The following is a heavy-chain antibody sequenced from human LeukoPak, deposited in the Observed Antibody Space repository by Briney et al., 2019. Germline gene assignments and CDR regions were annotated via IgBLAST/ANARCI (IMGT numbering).Heavy chain of an antibody. D-gene: IGHD4-17*01. Sequence: PGGSLRLSCAASGFTFSLYSMSWVRQAPGKGLEWVSAFSGRAGATFYADSVRGRFTISRDNSKNTLHLQMDSLRPEDTDVYYCAKDAHDYGDYYFDYWGQGILVTVSS. CDR1: GFTFSLYS. CDR3: AKDAHDYGDYYFDY. V-gene: IGHV3-23*01. J-gene: IGHJ4*02. CDR2: FSGRAGAT.